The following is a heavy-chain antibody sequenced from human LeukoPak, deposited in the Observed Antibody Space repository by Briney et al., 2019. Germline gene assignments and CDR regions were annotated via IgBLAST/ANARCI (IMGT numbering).Heavy chain of an antibody. J-gene: IGHJ4*02. V-gene: IGHV4-59*12. CDR2: IYYSGST. CDR3: ARDIREWSGTYYPDY. Sequence: SETLSLTCTVSGSSISGYYWSWIRQPPGKGLEGIGYIYYSGSTSYNPPVKSRVTISVDTSKNQFSLKLSSVTAADTAVYYCARDIREWSGTYYPDYWGQGTLVTVSS. D-gene: IGHD3-3*01. CDR1: GSSISGYY.